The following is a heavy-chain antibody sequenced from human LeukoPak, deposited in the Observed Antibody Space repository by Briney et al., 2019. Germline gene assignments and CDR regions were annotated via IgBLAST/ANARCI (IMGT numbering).Heavy chain of an antibody. CDR3: AAHSGAFRDFYFEY. J-gene: IGHJ4*02. Sequence: GGSLRLSCAASAFTFTTSWMSWVRQAPGKGLEWVANIKQDGSQGYYVDSVKGRFTISRDNAKHSLYLQMNSLRAEDTAVYYCAAHSGAFRDFYFEYWGRGTLVTVS. CDR2: IKQDGSQG. V-gene: IGHV3-7*01. D-gene: IGHD4-17*01. CDR1: AFTFTTSW.